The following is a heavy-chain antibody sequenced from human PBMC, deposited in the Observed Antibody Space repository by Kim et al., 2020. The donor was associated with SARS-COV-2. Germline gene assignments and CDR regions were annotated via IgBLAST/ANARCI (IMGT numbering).Heavy chain of an antibody. CDR1: GFTFSSYG. Sequence: LSLTCAASGFTFSSYGMHWVRQAPGKGLEWVAVISYDGSNKYYADSVKGRFTISRDNSKNTLYLQMNSLRAEDTAVYYCAKVVGSSSWYPYFDYWGQ. J-gene: IGHJ4*02. CDR3: AKVVGSSSWYPYFDY. CDR2: ISYDGSNK. D-gene: IGHD6-13*01. V-gene: IGHV3-30*18.